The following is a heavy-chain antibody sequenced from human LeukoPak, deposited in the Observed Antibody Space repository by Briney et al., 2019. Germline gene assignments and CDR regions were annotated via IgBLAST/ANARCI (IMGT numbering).Heavy chain of an antibody. D-gene: IGHD3-22*01. V-gene: IGHV4-59*01. CDR2: IYYSGST. CDR1: GGSISGFY. Sequence: SETLSLTCTVSGGSISGFYWSWFRQPPGKGLEWIGYIYYSGSTNYNPSLTGRVTISVDTSKNQFSLKLSSVTAADTAVYYCAREYNYYDSSGWDAFEIWGQGTMVTVSS. J-gene: IGHJ3*02. CDR3: AREYNYYDSSGWDAFEI.